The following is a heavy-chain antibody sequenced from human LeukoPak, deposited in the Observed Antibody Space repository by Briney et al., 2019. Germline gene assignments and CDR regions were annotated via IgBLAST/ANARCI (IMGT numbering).Heavy chain of an antibody. CDR3: AKDYSSSWYYFDY. CDR1: GFRFNSHH. V-gene: IGHV3-30*18. CDR2: APHDRSSP. J-gene: IGHJ4*02. Sequence: PGGSLRLSCAVSGFRFNSHHMHWVRQAPNKGLEWVAVAPHDRSSPSHAASVNGRFTISRDNSKNTLYLQMNSLRAEDTAVYYCAKDYSSSWYYFDYWGQGTLVTVSS. D-gene: IGHD6-13*01.